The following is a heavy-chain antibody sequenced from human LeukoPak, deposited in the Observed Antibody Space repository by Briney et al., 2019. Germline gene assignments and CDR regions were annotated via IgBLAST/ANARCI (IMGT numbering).Heavy chain of an antibody. J-gene: IGHJ4*02. CDR3: AREKLDGDYFFGY. D-gene: IGHD4-17*01. V-gene: IGHV3-7*01. CDR2: IKQDGSEK. Sequence: PGGSLRLSCAASGFTFTTYWMSWVRQAPVKGLEWVANIKQDGSEKYFVDSVKGRFTISRDNAKNSLYLQMNSLRAEDTAVYYCAREKLDGDYFFGYWGQGTLVTVSS. CDR1: GFTFTTYW.